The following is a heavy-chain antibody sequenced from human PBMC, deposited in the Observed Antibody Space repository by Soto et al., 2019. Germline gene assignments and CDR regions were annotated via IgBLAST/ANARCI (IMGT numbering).Heavy chain of an antibody. D-gene: IGHD3-16*01. Sequence: GGSLRLSCAASGFTFSSYGMHWVRQAPGKGLEWVAVIWYDGSNKYYADSVKGRFTISRDNSKNTLYLQMNSLRAEDTAVYYCARDLSFGTPKYYYGMDVWGQGTTVTVSS. V-gene: IGHV3-33*01. J-gene: IGHJ6*02. CDR3: ARDLSFGTPKYYYGMDV. CDR1: GFTFSSYG. CDR2: IWYDGSNK.